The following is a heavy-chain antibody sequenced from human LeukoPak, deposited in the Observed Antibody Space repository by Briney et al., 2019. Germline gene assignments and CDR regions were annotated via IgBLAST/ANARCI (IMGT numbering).Heavy chain of an antibody. CDR1: GFTFSSYA. CDR2: ISGSGGST. V-gene: IGHV3-23*01. J-gene: IGHJ4*02. CDR3: AKESSSGWYSFDY. D-gene: IGHD6-19*01. Sequence: AGGFLRLSCAASGFTFSSYAMSWVRQAPGKGLEWVSAISGSGGSTYYADSVKGRFTISRDNSKNTLYLQMNSLRAEDTAVYYCAKESSSGWYSFDYWGQGTLVTVSS.